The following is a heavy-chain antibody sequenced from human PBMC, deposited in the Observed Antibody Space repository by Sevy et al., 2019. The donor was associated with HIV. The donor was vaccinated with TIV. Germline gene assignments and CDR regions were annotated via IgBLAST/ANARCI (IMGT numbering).Heavy chain of an antibody. CDR2: INPASGAT. V-gene: IGHV1-2*02. J-gene: IGHJ4*02. CDR3: ARGGSDGNY. D-gene: IGHD5-12*01. CDR1: GYIFSDYW. Sequence: ASVKVSCKASGYIFSDYWIYWVRQAPGQGFEWMGWINPASGATVSGQKFQGRVAMTSDTSINTAYMELYRLTSDDTAVYYCARGGSDGNYWGQGSLVTVSS.